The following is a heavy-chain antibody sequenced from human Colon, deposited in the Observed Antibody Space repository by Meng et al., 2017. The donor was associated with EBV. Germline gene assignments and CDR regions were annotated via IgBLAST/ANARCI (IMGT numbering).Heavy chain of an antibody. CDR2: IYYSGST. Sequence: LQEPGPGLAKTSQSPSLTSTVSGGSVSSGGYSWTWIRQHPGKGREWFGHIYYSGSTFYNPSLKRRVIISIDTSKNQFSLNLRSVTAADTAVYYCAGVSSGWDYFDYWGQGTLVTVSS. CDR3: AGVSSGWDYFDY. V-gene: IGHV4-31*03. CDR1: GGSVSSGGYS. J-gene: IGHJ4*02. D-gene: IGHD6-19*01.